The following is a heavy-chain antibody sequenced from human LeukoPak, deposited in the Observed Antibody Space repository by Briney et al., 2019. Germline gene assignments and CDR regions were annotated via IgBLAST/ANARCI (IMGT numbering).Heavy chain of an antibody. CDR1: GYTFTNYV. J-gene: IGHJ4*02. Sequence: ASVKVSCKASGYTFTNYVVYWVRQAPGQRPEWMGWINAGNGDTKYSQNFQGRVTITRDTSVSTAYMELSSLTSEDTALYYCARDDCGDTCYPGGYWGQGTLVTVSS. D-gene: IGHD2-21*01. CDR3: ARDDCGDTCYPGGY. CDR2: INAGNGDT. V-gene: IGHV1-3*01.